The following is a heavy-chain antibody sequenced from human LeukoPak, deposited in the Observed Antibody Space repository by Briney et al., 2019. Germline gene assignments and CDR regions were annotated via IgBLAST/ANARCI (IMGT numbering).Heavy chain of an antibody. CDR2: ISAYNGNT. Sequence: GASVKVSCKASGYTFTSYGISWVRQAPGQGLEWMGWISAYNGNTNYAQKLQGRVTMTTDTSTSTAYMELRSLRSDDTAVYYCARDLKGSYYYGSGSYYNVKNYMDVWGKGTTVTVSS. J-gene: IGHJ6*03. CDR1: GYTFTSYG. V-gene: IGHV1-18*01. CDR3: ARDLKGSYYYGSGSYYNVKNYMDV. D-gene: IGHD3-10*01.